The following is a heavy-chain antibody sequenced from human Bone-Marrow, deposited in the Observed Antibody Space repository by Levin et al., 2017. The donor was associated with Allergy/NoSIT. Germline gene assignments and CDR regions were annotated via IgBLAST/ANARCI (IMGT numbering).Heavy chain of an antibody. J-gene: IGHJ6*03. V-gene: IGHV4-61*09. CDR1: GVSITSGSYY. D-gene: IGHD2-21*01. CDR3: ARVLQYSDYYADV. Sequence: SQTLSLTCTVSGVSITSGSYYWSWIRQPAGKGLEWIGHSYTSGNITYNPSLKSRVTISLDTSTNQFSLKLRSVTAADTAVYYCARVLQYSDYYADVWGKGTMVTVSS. CDR2: SYTSGNI.